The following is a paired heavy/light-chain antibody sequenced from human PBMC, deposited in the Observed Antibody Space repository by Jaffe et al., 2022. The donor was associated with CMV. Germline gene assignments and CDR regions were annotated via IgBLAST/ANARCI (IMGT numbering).Heavy chain of an antibody. CDR2: IYTGGDT. Sequence: EVQLVETGGGLMQPGGSLRLSCAASGFTVSTTYMRWVRQAPGKGLEWVSIIYTGGDTYYADSVKGRFTMSRDNSKNTLYLQMNSLGAEDTAVYYCAREEPYNYHYVMDVWGQGTTVTVSS. J-gene: IGHJ6*02. V-gene: IGHV3-53*02. CDR1: GFTVSTTY. CDR3: AREEPYNYHYVMDV. D-gene: IGHD1-20*01.
Light chain of an antibody. CDR2: GSS. CDR1: QSIRNS. CDR3: HQSYSPPGYT. J-gene: IGKJ2*01. V-gene: IGKV1-39*01. Sequence: DIQMTQSPSSLSASVGDRVTITCRASQSIRNSLNWFQQKPGKAPKLLIYGSSTLHSGVPSRFSGSGTGTDFTLTISSLQPEDFATYYCHQSYSPPGYTFGQGTKLEI.